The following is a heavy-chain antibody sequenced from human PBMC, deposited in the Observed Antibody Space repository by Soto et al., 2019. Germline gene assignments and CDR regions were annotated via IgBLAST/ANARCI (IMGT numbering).Heavy chain of an antibody. D-gene: IGHD6-19*01. CDR1: GFTFTSYW. Sequence: EVQLVESGGGLVQPGVSLRLSCTASGFTFTSYWMNWVRQAPGKGLEWVANIKQDGSEKYYVDSVKGRFTISRDNAKNSLYLQINSLRAEDMAVYYCAGGTGWLSDSWGQGTLVTVSS. CDR2: IKQDGSEK. V-gene: IGHV3-7*05. CDR3: AGGTGWLSDS. J-gene: IGHJ4*02.